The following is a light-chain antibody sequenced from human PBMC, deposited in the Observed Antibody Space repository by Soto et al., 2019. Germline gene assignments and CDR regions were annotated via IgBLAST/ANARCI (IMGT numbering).Light chain of an antibody. V-gene: IGKV2-30*02. CDR3: MQGTHWPIT. J-gene: IGKJ5*01. CDR1: QSLVHSDGIAY. CDR2: KVS. Sequence: DVVMTQSPLSLPVTLGQPASISCRSNQSLVHSDGIAYFSWFQQRPGRSPRRLIYKVSNRDYGVQARFSGSGSGTDFALKISRVEAEDVGVYYCMQGTHWPITVGQGTRLEIK.